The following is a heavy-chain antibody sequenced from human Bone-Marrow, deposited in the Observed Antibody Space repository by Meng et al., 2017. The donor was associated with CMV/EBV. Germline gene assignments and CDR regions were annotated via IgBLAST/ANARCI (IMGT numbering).Heavy chain of an antibody. V-gene: IGHV4-61*08. CDR3: VRDITPPTYRGIVGAIEGFDP. CDR1: GGSISSGGYY. J-gene: IGHJ5*02. CDR2: IYYSGST. D-gene: IGHD1-26*01. Sequence: GSLRLSCTVSGGSISSGGYYWSWIRQPPGKGLEWIGYIYYSGSTNYNPSLKSRVTISVDTSKNQFSLKLSSVTAADTAVYYCVRDITPPTYRGIVGAIEGFDPWGQGTLVPVPS.